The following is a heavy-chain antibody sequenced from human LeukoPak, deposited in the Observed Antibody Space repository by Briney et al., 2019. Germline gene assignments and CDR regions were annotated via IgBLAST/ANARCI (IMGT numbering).Heavy chain of an antibody. CDR3: ARQEGEVTGFDY. J-gene: IGHJ4*02. CDR2: INPSGGST. CDR1: GYTFTSYD. Sequence: ASVKVSCKASGYTFTSYDINWVRQAPGQGLEWMGIINPSGGSTSYAQKFQGRVTMTRDTSTSTVYMELSSLRSEDTAVYYCARQEGEVTGFDYWGQGTLVTVSS. V-gene: IGHV1-46*01. D-gene: IGHD3-10*01.